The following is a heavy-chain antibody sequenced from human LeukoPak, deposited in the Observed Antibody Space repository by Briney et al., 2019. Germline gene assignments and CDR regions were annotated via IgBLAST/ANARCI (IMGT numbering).Heavy chain of an antibody. Sequence: ASVKVSRKASGGTFSSYTISWVRQAPGQGLEWMGRIIPILGIANYAQKFQGRVTITADKSTSTAYMELSSLRSEDTAVYYCARSGAVAGALHLEYWGQGTLVTVSS. CDR2: IIPILGIA. D-gene: IGHD6-19*01. CDR3: ARSGAVAGALHLEY. J-gene: IGHJ4*02. CDR1: GGTFSSYT. V-gene: IGHV1-69*02.